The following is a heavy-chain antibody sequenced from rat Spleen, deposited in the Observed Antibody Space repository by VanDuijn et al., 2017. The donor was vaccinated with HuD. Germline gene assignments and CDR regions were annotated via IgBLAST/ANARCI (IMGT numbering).Heavy chain of an antibody. CDR3: ASITSAAYFDY. V-gene: IGHV5-29*01. CDR2: ISYGDSFGHSST. J-gene: IGHJ2*01. CDR1: GFTFSDYG. D-gene: IGHD1-2*01. Sequence: EVQLVESGGGLVQPGRSLKLSCAASGFTFSDYGMAWVRQAPTKGLEWVATISYGDSFGHSSTYYRDSVKGRFTISRDNAKNTLYLQVDSLRAEDTATYYCASITSAAYFDYWGQGVMVTVSS.